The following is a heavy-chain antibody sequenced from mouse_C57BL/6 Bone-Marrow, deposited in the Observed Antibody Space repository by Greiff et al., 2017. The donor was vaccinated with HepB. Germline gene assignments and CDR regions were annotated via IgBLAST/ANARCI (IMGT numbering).Heavy chain of an antibody. CDR2: INPNNGGT. V-gene: IGHV1-18*01. D-gene: IGHD2-5*01. CDR1: GYTFTDYN. CDR3: ARRGSNYFYWYFDV. Sequence: EVQLQQSGPELVKPGASVKMPCKASGYTFTDYNMDWVKQSHGQSLEWIGDINPNNGGTIYNQKFKGKATLTVDKSSSTAYMELRSLTSEDTAVYYCARRGSNYFYWYFDVWGTGTTVTVSS. J-gene: IGHJ1*03.